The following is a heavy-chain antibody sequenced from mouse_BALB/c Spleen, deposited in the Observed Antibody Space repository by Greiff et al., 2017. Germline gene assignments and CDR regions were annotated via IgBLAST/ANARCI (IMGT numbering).Heavy chain of an antibody. V-gene: IGHV5-6-3*01. J-gene: IGHJ4*01. CDR1: GFTFSSYG. D-gene: IGHD1-1*01. Sequence: DVKLVESGGGLVQPGGSLKLSCAASGFTFSSYGMSWVRQTPDKRLELVATINSNGGSTYYPDSVKGRVTISRDNAKNTLYLQMSSLKSEDTAMYYCAREDYLYAMDYWGQGTSVTVSS. CDR2: INSNGGST. CDR3: AREDYLYAMDY.